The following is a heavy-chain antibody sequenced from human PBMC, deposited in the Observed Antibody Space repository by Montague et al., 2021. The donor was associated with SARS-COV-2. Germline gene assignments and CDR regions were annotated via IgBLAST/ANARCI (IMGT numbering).Heavy chain of an antibody. J-gene: IGHJ4*02. Sequence: TLSLTCTVSGGSISSDSYYWSWIRQPAGKGLEWIGRVYTTGSTHYNPSLKCPVTISGDTSRNQFSLRLTSVTAADTAMYYCARAVIYGGYAFAYFDFWGQGVLVTVSS. CDR2: VYTTGST. V-gene: IGHV4-61*02. CDR3: ARAVIYGGYAFAYFDF. CDR1: GGSISSDSYY. D-gene: IGHD5-12*01.